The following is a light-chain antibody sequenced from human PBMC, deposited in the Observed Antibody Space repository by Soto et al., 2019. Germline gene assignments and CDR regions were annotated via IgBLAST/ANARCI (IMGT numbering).Light chain of an antibody. V-gene: IGKV3-11*01. CDR2: DAS. J-gene: IGKJ4*01. CDR3: QQRSNWPLT. CDR1: QSVSSY. Sequence: IVLTQSPATLSLSPGERATLSCRASQSVSSYLAWYQQKPGQAPRLLIYDASNRATGIPARSSGSGSGTDFTLTISSLEPEDFAVYYCQQRSNWPLTFGGGTKVDIK.